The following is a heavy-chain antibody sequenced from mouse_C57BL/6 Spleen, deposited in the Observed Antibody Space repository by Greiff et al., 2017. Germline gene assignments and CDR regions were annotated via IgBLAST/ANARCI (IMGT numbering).Heavy chain of an antibody. CDR2: IYPGDGDT. V-gene: IGHV1-82*01. CDR3: ARSRDYAAMDY. J-gene: IGHJ4*01. CDR1: GYAFSSSW. Sequence: VQLQEPGPELVKPGASVKISCKASGYAFSSSWMNWVKQRPGKGLEWIGRIYPGDGDTNYNGKFKGKATLTADKSSSTAYMQLSSLTSEDSAVYFCARSRDYAAMDYWGQGTSVTVSS.